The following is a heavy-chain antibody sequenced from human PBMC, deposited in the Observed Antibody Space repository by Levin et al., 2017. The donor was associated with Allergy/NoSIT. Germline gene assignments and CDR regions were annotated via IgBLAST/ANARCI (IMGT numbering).Heavy chain of an antibody. Sequence: WASVKVSCKASGGTFSSYTISWVRQAPGQGLEWMGRIIPILGIANYAQKFQGRVTITADKSTSTAYMELSSLRSEDTAVYYCAREGDVEMATIDYWGQGTLVTVSS. CDR2: IIPILGIA. J-gene: IGHJ4*02. CDR1: GGTFSSYT. V-gene: IGHV1-69*04. D-gene: IGHD5-24*01. CDR3: AREGDVEMATIDY.